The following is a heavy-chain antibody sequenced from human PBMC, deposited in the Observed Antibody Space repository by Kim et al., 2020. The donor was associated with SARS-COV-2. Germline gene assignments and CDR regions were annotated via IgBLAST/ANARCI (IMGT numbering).Heavy chain of an antibody. D-gene: IGHD3-9*01. J-gene: IGHJ4*02. V-gene: IGHV3-30-3*01. Sequence: GGSLRLSCAASGFTFSSYAMHWVRQTPGKGLEWVAVISYDGTNKYYPDSVKDRFTISRDNSKNTLYLQMNSLRAEDTAVYYCARAFETYPVDYWGQGTLVTVSS. CDR2: ISYDGTNK. CDR3: ARAFETYPVDY. CDR1: GFTFSSYA.